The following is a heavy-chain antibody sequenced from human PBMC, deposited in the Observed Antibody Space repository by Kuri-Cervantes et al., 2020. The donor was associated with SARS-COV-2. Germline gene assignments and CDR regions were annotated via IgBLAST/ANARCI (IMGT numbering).Heavy chain of an antibody. D-gene: IGHD6-13*01. CDR2: ISGPGSST. Sequence: GGSLRLSCAASGFTFSDYAMSWVRQAPGKGLEWVLAISGPGSSTHYADSVKGRFTISRDNSKNTMYLQMNSLRAEDTAVYYCAKDSASAGFDYWGQGTLVTVSS. V-gene: IGHV3-23*01. J-gene: IGHJ4*02. CDR3: AKDSASAGFDY. CDR1: GFTFSDYA.